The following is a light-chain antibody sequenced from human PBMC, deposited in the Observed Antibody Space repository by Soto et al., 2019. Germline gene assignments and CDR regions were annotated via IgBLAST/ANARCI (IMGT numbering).Light chain of an antibody. V-gene: IGKV3-20*01. CDR1: QSVSSSF. CDR2: GAS. Sequence: EIVLTQSPGTLSLSPGERATRSCRASQSVSSSFLSWFQQIPGQAPRLLIYGASMRATGIPDRFSGSGSGTDFTLTISRLEPEDFAVYYCQQCGSSSTFGQGTRLEIK. CDR3: QQCGSSST. J-gene: IGKJ5*01.